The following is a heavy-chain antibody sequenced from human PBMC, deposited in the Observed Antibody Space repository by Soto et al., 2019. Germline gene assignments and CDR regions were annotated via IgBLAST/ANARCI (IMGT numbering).Heavy chain of an antibody. CDR3: ARLEGLATISYYFDF. J-gene: IGHJ4*02. D-gene: IGHD3-9*01. CDR2: TYYRGNA. CDR1: DDSINSDKYY. V-gene: IGHV4-39*01. Sequence: QLQLQESGPGLVKPSETLSLTCSVSDDSINSDKYYWGWIRQPPGKALEWMGRTYYRGNAYTNPSLQTRVTISLYKARSQFSLKLNSVTAADSAVYFCARLEGLATISYYFDFWGPGALVTVSS.